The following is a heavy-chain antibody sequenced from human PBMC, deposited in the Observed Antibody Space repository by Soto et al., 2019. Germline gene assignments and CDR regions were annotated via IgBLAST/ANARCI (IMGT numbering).Heavy chain of an antibody. CDR1: GGTFSSYA. V-gene: IGHV1-69*13. Sequence: ASVKVSCKASGGTFSSYAISWVRQAPGQGLEWMGGIIPIFGTANYAQKFQGRVTITADESTSTAYMELSSLRSEDTAVYYCALSSSWDKGAFDIWGQGTMVTVSS. D-gene: IGHD6-13*01. CDR2: IIPIFGTA. CDR3: ALSSSWDKGAFDI. J-gene: IGHJ3*02.